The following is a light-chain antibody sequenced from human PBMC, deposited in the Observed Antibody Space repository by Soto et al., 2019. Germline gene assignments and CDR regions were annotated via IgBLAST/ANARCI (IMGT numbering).Light chain of an antibody. CDR1: ALPKQY. CDR2: KDS. V-gene: IGLV3-25*03. J-gene: IGLJ3*02. CDR3: QSADSSGYGV. Sequence: SYELTQPPSVSVSPGQTARITCSGDALPKQYAYWYQQKPGQAPVLVIYKDSERPSGIPERFSGSSSGTTVTLTISGVQAEDEADYYCQSADSSGYGVFGGGTKVTVL.